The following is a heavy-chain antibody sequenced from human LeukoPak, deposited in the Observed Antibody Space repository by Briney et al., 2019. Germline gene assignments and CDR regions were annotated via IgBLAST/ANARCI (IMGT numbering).Heavy chain of an antibody. J-gene: IGHJ6*02. CDR2: ISAYNGNT. V-gene: IGHV1-18*01. D-gene: IGHD3-22*01. CDR3: ARVPHYYDSSGPPLYYYGMDV. Sequence: ASVKVSCKASGYTFSSNDINWVRQATGQGLEWMGWISAYNGNTNYAQKLQGRVTMTTDTSTSTAYMELRSLRSDDTAVYYCARVPHYYDSSGPPLYYYGMDVWGQGTTVTVSS. CDR1: GYTFSSND.